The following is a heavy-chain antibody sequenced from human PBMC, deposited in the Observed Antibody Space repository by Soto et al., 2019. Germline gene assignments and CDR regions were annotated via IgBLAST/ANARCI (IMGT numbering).Heavy chain of an antibody. D-gene: IGHD4-17*01. J-gene: IGHJ4*02. V-gene: IGHV3-23*01. Sequence: PGGSLRLSCAASGFTFTSFTMNWVRQAPRKGLEWVSAISGSGYNTYDAVSVRGRFTISRDNSMNMLYLQMNSLRGDDTAVYFCAKSIRTTLSVYDYWGQGALVTVSS. CDR3: AKSIRTTLSVYDY. CDR1: GFTFTSFT. CDR2: ISGSGYNT.